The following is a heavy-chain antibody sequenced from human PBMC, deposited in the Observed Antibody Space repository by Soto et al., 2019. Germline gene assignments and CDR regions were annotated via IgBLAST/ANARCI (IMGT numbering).Heavy chain of an antibody. CDR1: GYTFTSYA. CDR2: INAGNGNT. V-gene: IGHV1-3*01. J-gene: IGHJ4*02. Sequence: ASVKVSCKASGYTFTSYAMHWVRQDPGQRLEWMGWINAGNGNTKYSQKFQGRVNITRDTSASTAYMELSSLRSEDTAVYYCARWRAAAGIFDYWGQGTLVTVSS. CDR3: ARWRAAAGIFDY. D-gene: IGHD6-13*01.